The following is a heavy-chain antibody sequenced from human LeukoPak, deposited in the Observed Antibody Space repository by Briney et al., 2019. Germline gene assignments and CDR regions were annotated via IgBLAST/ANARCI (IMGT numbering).Heavy chain of an antibody. V-gene: IGHV3-64D*09. CDR1: GFTFSSYA. J-gene: IGHJ6*02. D-gene: IGHD1-26*01. Sequence: PGGSLRVSCSASGFTFSSYAMHWVRQAPGKGLEYVSAISSNGGSTYYADSVKGRFTISRDNSKNTLYLQMSSLRAEDTAVYYCVKAVGAKGDYYYYYGMDVWGQGTTVTVSS. CDR3: VKAVGAKGDYYYYYGMDV. CDR2: ISSNGGST.